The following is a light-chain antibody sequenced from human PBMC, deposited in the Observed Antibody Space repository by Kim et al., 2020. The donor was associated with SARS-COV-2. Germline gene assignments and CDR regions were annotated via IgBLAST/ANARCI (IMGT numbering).Light chain of an antibody. V-gene: IGLV8-61*01. CDR3: VLFMGSGVWV. J-gene: IGLJ3*02. CDR1: SGAVSTNYY. Sequence: GGTVPLTCGLTSGAVSTNYYPSWYQQTPGQAPRTLIYSTNTRSPGVPDRFSCSILGNKAALTITGAQADDESDYYCVLFMGSGVWVFGGGTQLTVL. CDR2: STN.